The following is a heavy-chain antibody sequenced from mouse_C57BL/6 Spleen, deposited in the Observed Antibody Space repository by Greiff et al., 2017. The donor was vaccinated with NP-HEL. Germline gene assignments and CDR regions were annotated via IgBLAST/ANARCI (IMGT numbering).Heavy chain of an antibody. CDR1: GFTFSDYG. CDR2: ISSGSSTI. CDR3: ARPGGSSYYYAMDY. D-gene: IGHD1-1*01. J-gene: IGHJ4*01. V-gene: IGHV5-17*01. Sequence: EVQLVESGGGLVKPGGSLKLSCAASGFTFSDYGMHWVRQAPEKGLEWVAYISSGSSTIYYADTVKGRFTISRDNAKNTLFLQMTSLRSEDTAMYYCARPGGSSYYYAMDYWGQGTSVTVSS.